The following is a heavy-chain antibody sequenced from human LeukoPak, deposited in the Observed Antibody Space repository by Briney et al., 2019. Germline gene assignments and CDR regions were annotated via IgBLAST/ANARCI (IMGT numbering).Heavy chain of an antibody. V-gene: IGHV3-48*03. J-gene: IGHJ6*04. D-gene: IGHD3-10*02. CDR2: ISSSGSTI. CDR1: GLSFSSYE. Sequence: GGSMRLSCAASGLSFSSYEMNWVRQAPGKGLEWVSYISSSGSTIYYADSVKGRFTISRDNAKNSLYLQMNSLRAEDTAVYYCAELGITMIGGVWGKGTTVTISS. CDR3: AELGITMIGGV.